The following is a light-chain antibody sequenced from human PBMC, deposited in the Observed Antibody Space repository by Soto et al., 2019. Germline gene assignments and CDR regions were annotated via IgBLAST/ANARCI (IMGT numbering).Light chain of an antibody. J-gene: IGKJ1*01. CDR2: GAS. Sequence: EIVWTESPATLAVSPGDRATLSSGASQSVRSDLAWYQQNTGQAPRIFIYGASSRATGIPDRFSGIGSGTDFNLTVRRLDPEDFAVYEGQQSGSSPWTGCQRPKVDIK. V-gene: IGKV3-20*01. CDR1: QSVRSD. CDR3: QQSGSSPWT.